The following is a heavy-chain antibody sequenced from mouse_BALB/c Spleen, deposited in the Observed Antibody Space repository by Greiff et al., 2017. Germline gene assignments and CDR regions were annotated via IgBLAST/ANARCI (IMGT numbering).Heavy chain of an antibody. D-gene: IGHD1-2*01. CDR3: ARSGTATSAWFAY. V-gene: IGHV1-18*01. J-gene: IGHJ3*01. CDR1: GYTFTDYN. Sequence: VQLQQSGPELVKPGASVKIPCKASGYTFTDYNMDWVKQSHGKSLEWIGDINPNNGGTIYNQKFKGKATLTVDKSSSTAYMELRSLTSEDTAVYYCARSGTATSAWFAYWGQGTLVTVSA. CDR2: INPNNGGT.